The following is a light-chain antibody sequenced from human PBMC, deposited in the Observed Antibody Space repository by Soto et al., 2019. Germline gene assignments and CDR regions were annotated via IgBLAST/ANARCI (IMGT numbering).Light chain of an antibody. CDR1: SGHSSYA. CDR2: LNSDGSH. V-gene: IGLV4-69*01. Sequence: QLVLTQSPSASASLGASVKLTCTLSSGHSSYAIAWHQQQPEKGPRYLMKLNSDGSHSKGDGIPDRFSGSSSGADRYLTIPSLQSEDEADYYCQTWGTGMVFGGGTKLTVL. J-gene: IGLJ3*02. CDR3: QTWGTGMV.